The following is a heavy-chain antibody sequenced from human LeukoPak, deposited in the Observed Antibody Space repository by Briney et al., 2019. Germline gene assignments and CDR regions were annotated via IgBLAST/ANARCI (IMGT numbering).Heavy chain of an antibody. V-gene: IGHV3-23*01. CDR2: ISGSGGRT. Sequence: GGSLRLSCAASGFTFSSYAMSWVRQAPGKGLEWVSGISGSGGRTHYADSVKGRFTISRDNSKKMLYLQMNSLRAEDTAVYYCAATHGSGSRGDAFDIWGQGTMVTVSS. D-gene: IGHD3-10*01. CDR3: AATHGSGSRGDAFDI. CDR1: GFTFSSYA. J-gene: IGHJ3*02.